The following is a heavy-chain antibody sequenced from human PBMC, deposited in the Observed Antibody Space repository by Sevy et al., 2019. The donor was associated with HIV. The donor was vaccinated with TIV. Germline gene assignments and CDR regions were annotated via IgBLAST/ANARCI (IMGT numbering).Heavy chain of an antibody. CDR1: GFSFSSYG. Sequence: GGSLRLSCAASGFSFSSYGMHWVRQAPSKGLEWVALVWYDGSDKYYADSVKGRFTISRDNSKNTLYLQMNSLRVEDTAVYYCARDSGLQLFRYWGQGTLVTVSS. V-gene: IGHV3-33*01. CDR3: ARDSGLQLFRY. D-gene: IGHD1-1*01. CDR2: VWYDGSDK. J-gene: IGHJ4*02.